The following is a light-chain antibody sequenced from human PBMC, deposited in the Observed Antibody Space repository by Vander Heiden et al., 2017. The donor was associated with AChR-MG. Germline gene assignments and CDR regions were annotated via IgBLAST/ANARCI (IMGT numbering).Light chain of an antibody. CDR1: QTIAWN. Sequence: EVVMTQSPATLSVSPGERATLSCRASQTIAWNLAWYQQKPGQAPRLLIYGASTRATGTPARFSGSGSGTDFTLTISSLQSDDVAIYYCQQYNNWPPVTFGQGTKVDIK. CDR2: GAS. V-gene: IGKV3-15*01. CDR3: QQYNNWPPVT. J-gene: IGKJ1*01.